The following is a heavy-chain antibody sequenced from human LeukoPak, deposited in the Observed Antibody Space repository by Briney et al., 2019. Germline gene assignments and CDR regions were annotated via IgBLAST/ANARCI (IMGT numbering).Heavy chain of an antibody. J-gene: IGHJ4*02. CDR2: VYYSGSA. V-gene: IGHV4-39*02. D-gene: IGHD6-6*01. Sequence: SETLSLTCTVSGDSISSRSYYWGWIRQPPGKGLEWIGSVYYSGSAFYNPSLKSRVTISVDTSKNQFSLKLSSVSAADTAVYYCAREYFSSPDFWGQGTLVTVSS. CDR1: GDSISSRSYY. CDR3: AREYFSSPDF.